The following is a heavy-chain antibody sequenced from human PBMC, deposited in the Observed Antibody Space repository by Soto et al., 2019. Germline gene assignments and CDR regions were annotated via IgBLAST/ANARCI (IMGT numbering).Heavy chain of an antibody. J-gene: IGHJ4*02. CDR3: AGGSGSYYV. D-gene: IGHD1-26*01. CDR1: GFTFSNFG. CDR2: ISNDGTSE. Sequence: QVQVVESGGGVVHPEKSLRLSCAASGFTFSNFGMHWVCQAPGKGLEWVAVISNDGTSENYAQSVKGRFTISRDNSKNTLYLQMNSLRAEDTAVYYCAGGSGSYYVWGQGTLVTVSS. V-gene: IGHV3-30*03.